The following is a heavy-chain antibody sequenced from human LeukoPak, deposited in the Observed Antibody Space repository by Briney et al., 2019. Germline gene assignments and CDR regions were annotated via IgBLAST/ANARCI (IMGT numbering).Heavy chain of an antibody. J-gene: IGHJ5*02. V-gene: IGHV1-18*01. CDR2: ISAYNGNT. CDR3: ARGAEIAAAGSWFDP. D-gene: IGHD6-13*01. Sequence: GASVKVSCKASGYTFTSYGISWVRQAPGQGLEWMGWISAYNGNTNYAQKLQGRVTMTTDTSTSTAYMELRSLRSDDTAVYYCARGAEIAAAGSWFDPWGQGTLVTVSS. CDR1: GYTFTSYG.